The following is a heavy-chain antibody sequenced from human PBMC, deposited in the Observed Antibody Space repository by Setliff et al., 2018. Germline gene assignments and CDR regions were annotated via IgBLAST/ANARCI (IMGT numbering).Heavy chain of an antibody. Sequence: PSETLSLTCSVSGASITHTSYFWHWIRQPAGKGLEWIGHIYISGGTNYNPSLKSRVTMSVDKSKNQFSLSLRSVTAADTAIYYCARLYYASRALYFDSWGQGTLVTVS. CDR2: IYISGGT. V-gene: IGHV4-61*09. CDR3: ARLYYASRALYFDS. J-gene: IGHJ4*02. D-gene: IGHD3-16*01. CDR1: GASITHTSYF.